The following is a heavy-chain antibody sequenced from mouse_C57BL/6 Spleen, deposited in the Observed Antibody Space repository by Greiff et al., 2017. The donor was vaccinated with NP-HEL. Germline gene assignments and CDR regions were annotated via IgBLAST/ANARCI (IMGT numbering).Heavy chain of an antibody. CDR2: IDRETSGT. J-gene: IGHJ2*01. V-gene: IGHV1-15*01. CDR3: TMSFITTVVPDY. D-gene: IGHD1-1*01. Sequence: VQLQQSGAGLVRPGASVTLSCKASGYRFTDYEMNWVKQTPVNGLEWIGAIDRETSGTAYNQKFKGKAILTADKSSSTAYMELRSLTSEDSAVYYCTMSFITTVVPDYWGQGTTLTVSS. CDR1: GYRFTDYE.